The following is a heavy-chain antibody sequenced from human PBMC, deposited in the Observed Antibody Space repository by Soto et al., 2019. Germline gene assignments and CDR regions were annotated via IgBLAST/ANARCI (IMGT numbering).Heavy chain of an antibody. J-gene: IGHJ3*02. CDR3: AKEGRFLEWLLYQTDAFDI. D-gene: IGHD3-3*01. CDR2: ISGSGGST. V-gene: IGHV3-23*01. CDR1: GFTFSSYA. Sequence: RLSCAASGFTFSSYAMSWVRQAPGKGLEWVSAISGSGGSTYYADSVKGRFTISRDNSKNTLYLQMNSLRAEDTAVYYCAKEGRFLEWLLYQTDAFDIWGQGTMVTVSS.